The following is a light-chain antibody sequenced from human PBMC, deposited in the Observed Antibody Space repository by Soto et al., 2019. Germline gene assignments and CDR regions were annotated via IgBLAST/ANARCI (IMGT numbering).Light chain of an antibody. CDR1: QSIRSH. CDR2: SAS. CDR3: QQSYSSPLT. V-gene: IGKV1-39*01. J-gene: IGKJ4*01. Sequence: DLQMTQSPSSLSASVGDRVTITCWVGQSIRSHLNWYQQELGKAPKLLIYSASTLQSGVPSRFSGSGSGTAFSLTISSLQPEDFATYYCQQSYSSPLTFGGGTKVEIK.